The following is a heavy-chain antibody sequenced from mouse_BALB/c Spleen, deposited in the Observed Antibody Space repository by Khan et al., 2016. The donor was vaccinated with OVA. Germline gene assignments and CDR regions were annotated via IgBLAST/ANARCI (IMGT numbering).Heavy chain of an antibody. D-gene: IGHD2-13*01. J-gene: IGHJ3*01. CDR3: VRGFYGDPFAY. Sequence: EVELVESGGGLVKPGGSLKLSCAASGFTFSDYYMYWVRQTPEKRLEWVATISDGGIYTYYPDSVKGRFTISRDDAKNNLYLQMSSLKSEDTAMFYCVRGFYGDPFAYWGQGTLVTASA. V-gene: IGHV5-4*02. CDR2: ISDGGIYT. CDR1: GFTFSDYY.